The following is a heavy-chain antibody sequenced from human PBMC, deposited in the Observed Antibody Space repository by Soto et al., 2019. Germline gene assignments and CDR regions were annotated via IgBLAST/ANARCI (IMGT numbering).Heavy chain of an antibody. V-gene: IGHV3-23*01. D-gene: IGHD5-18*01. Sequence: GGSLRLSCAASGFTFSSYAMSWVRQAPGKGLEWVSTISTSGGRTYYADSVKGRFTISRDNSKNTLYLQMNSLRAEDTAVYYCAKDGLGAYSYGSYYFDYWGQGTLVTVSS. CDR3: AKDGLGAYSYGSYYFDY. J-gene: IGHJ4*01. CDR2: ISTSGGRT. CDR1: GFTFSSYA.